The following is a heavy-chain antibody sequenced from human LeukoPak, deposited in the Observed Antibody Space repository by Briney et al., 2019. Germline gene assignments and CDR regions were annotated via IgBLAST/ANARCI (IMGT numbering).Heavy chain of an antibody. D-gene: IGHD6-6*01. Sequence: GGSLRLSCAASGFTFSSYEMNWVRQAPGKGLQWVSDISSSGTTIYYADSVKGRFTISRGNAKNSLYLQMNSLRAEDTAVYYRARLYSSSSGLRASDYWGQGTLVTVSS. CDR2: ISSSGTTI. CDR1: GFTFSSYE. CDR3: ARLYSSSSGLRASDY. J-gene: IGHJ4*02. V-gene: IGHV3-48*03.